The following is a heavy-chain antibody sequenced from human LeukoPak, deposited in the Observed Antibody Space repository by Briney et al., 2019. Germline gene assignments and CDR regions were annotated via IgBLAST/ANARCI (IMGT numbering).Heavy chain of an antibody. V-gene: IGHV3-30*18. CDR1: GFTFSSYC. CDR3: AKDLRSSGWSEWAYYFDY. CDR2: ISYDGSNK. J-gene: IGHJ4*02. D-gene: IGHD6-19*01. Sequence: GGSLRLSCVGSGFTFSSYCMSWVRQAPGKGLEWVAVISYDGSNKYYADSVKGRFTISRDNSKNTLYLQMNSLRAEDTAVYYCAKDLRSSGWSEWAYYFDYWGQGTLVTVSS.